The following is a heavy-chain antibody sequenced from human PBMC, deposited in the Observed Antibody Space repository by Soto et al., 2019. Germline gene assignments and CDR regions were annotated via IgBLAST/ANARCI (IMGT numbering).Heavy chain of an antibody. D-gene: IGHD2-15*01. CDR2: INPNSGGT. J-gene: IGHJ3*02. CDR3: ARAPEYCSGGSCEYDAFDI. V-gene: IGHV1-2*04. Sequence: ASVKVSCKASGYTFTGYYMHWVRQAPGQGLEWMGWINPNSGGTNYAQKFQGWVTMTRDTSISTAYMELSRLRSDDTAVYYCARAPEYCSGGSCEYDAFDIWGQGTMVTVSS. CDR1: GYTFTGYY.